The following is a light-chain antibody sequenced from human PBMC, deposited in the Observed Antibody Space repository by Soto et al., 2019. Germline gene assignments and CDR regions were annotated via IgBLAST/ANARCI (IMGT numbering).Light chain of an antibody. J-gene: IGLJ1*01. CDR2: EGS. Sequence: QSVLTQPASVSGSPGQSITISCTGTSSDVGSYNLVSWYQQHPGKAPKLMIYEGSKRPSGVSNRFSGSKSGNTASLTISGLQAEDEADYYCSSYTRSRTYVFGTGTKLTVL. CDR3: SSYTRSRTYV. V-gene: IGLV2-14*02. CDR1: SSDVGSYNL.